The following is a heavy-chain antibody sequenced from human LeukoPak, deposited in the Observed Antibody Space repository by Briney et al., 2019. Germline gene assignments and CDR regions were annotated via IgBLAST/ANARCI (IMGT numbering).Heavy chain of an antibody. D-gene: IGHD2-2*01. J-gene: IGHJ4*02. Sequence: SETLSLTCAVYGGSFSGYYWIWIRQPPGRGLEWIGEINHRGRTNYNPSLKRRVTISVDTSKDQFALKLGSVTAADTAVYYCARLVPAAKDFDSWGQGTLVTVSS. CDR3: ARLVPAAKDFDS. CDR2: INHRGRT. CDR1: GGSFSGYY. V-gene: IGHV4-34*01.